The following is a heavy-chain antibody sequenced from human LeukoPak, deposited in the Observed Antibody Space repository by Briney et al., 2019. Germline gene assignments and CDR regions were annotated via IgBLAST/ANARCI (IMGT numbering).Heavy chain of an antibody. CDR3: ARGRYCSSTSCYSYYYYYGMDV. D-gene: IGHD2-2*01. Sequence: GGSLRLSCAASGFTFSSYGMHWVRQAPGKGLEWVAVISYDGSNKYYADSVKGRFTISRDNSKNTLYLQMNSLRAEDTAVYYCARGRYCSSTSCYSYYYYYGMDVWGQGTTVTVSS. CDR1: GFTFSSYG. CDR2: ISYDGSNK. J-gene: IGHJ6*02. V-gene: IGHV3-30*03.